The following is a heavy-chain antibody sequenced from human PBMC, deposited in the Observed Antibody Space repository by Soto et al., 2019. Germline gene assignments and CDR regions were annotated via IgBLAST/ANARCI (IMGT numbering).Heavy chain of an antibody. V-gene: IGHV1-8*01. CDR2: MNPNTGNT. J-gene: IGHJ4*02. CDR3: ARGAGHDSEDY. CDR1: GYTFSSHD. Sequence: GASVKVSFKASGYTFSSHDINWVRQATGQGLEWMGWMNPNTGNTGYEQKFQGRLTMTRNTSISTAYMELRSLRSEDTAVYYCARGAGHDSEDYWGQGTLVTVSS. D-gene: IGHD1-1*01.